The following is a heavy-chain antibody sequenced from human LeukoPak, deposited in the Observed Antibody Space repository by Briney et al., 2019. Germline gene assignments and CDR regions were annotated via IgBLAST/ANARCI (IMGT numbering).Heavy chain of an antibody. J-gene: IGHJ4*02. CDR2: VTSSRRST. Sequence: PGGSLRLSCAVSGFTFSNYSMNWVRQAPGKGLEWVSYVTSSRRSTYYADSVKGRFTISRDNAKNSLYLQMNSLRAEDTAVYYCARDGVPGSTVLDYWGQGTLVTVSS. V-gene: IGHV3-48*01. D-gene: IGHD2-2*01. CDR3: ARDGVPGSTVLDY. CDR1: GFTFSNYS.